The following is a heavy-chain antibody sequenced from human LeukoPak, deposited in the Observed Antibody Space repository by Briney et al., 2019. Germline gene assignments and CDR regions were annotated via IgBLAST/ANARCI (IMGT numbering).Heavy chain of an antibody. Sequence: GASVKVSCKASGYTFTSYYMHWVRQAPGQGLEWMGWINTNTGNPTYAQGFTGRFVFSLDTSVSTAYLQISSLKAEDTAVYYCARNYKQWLGWYYFDYWGQGTLVTVSS. CDR1: GYTFTSYY. D-gene: IGHD6-19*01. V-gene: IGHV7-4-1*02. J-gene: IGHJ4*02. CDR3: ARNYKQWLGWYYFDY. CDR2: INTNTGNP.